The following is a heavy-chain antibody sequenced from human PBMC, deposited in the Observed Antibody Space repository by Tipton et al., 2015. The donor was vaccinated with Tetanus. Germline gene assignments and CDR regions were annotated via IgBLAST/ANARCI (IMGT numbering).Heavy chain of an antibody. V-gene: IGHV4-61*01. CDR2: LYNSGST. CDR3: ARDGPYYSDTSNDYHFYGMDV. Sequence: TLSLTCTVSGDSVSSGSHHWTWIRQPPGKGLEWIGYLYNSGSTHFNPSLKSRVSISVDTSKNQFSLKLSSVTAADTAVYYCARDGPYYSDTSNDYHFYGMDVWGQGTTVTVSS. D-gene: IGHD3-22*01. CDR1: GDSVSSGSHH. J-gene: IGHJ6*02.